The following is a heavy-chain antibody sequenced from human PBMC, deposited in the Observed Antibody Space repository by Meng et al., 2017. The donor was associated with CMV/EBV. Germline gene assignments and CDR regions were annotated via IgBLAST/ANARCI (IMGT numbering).Heavy chain of an antibody. V-gene: IGHV3-30*02. D-gene: IGHD4-17*01. J-gene: IGHJ4*02. Sequence: GGSLRLSCAASGFTFSSYGMHWVRQAPGKGLEWVAFIRYDGSNKYYANSVKGRFTISRDNSKNTLYLQMNSLRAEDTAVYYCRTVTDDYWGQGTLVTVSS. CDR2: IRYDGSNK. CDR1: GFTFSSYG. CDR3: RTVTDDY.